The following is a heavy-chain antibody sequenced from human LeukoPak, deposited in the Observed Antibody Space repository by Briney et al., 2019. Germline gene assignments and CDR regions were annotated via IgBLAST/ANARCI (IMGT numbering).Heavy chain of an antibody. J-gene: IGHJ6*03. D-gene: IGHD1-1*01. CDR2: IIPIFGTA. CDR3: ARVRYINPDYYYMDV. CDR1: GGTFSSYA. V-gene: IGHV1-69*13. Sequence: SVKVSCKASGGTFSSYAISWVRQAPGQGLEWMGGIIPIFGTANYAQKFQGRVTITADESTSTAYMELSSLRSEDTAVYYCARVRYINPDYYYMDVWGKGTTVTVSS.